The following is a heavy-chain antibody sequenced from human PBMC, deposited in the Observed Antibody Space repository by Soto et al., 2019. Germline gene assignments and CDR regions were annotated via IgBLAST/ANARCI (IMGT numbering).Heavy chain of an antibody. V-gene: IGHV1-18*01. CDR1: GYTFTSYH. CDR3: ARDTPPTDY. J-gene: IGHJ4*02. CDR2: ISAYNTNT. Sequence: QVQLVQSGAEVKKPGASVKVSCKTSGYTFTSYHISWVRQAPGQGLEWMGWISAYNTNTNYAQKFQGRVTMTTDTLTSTAYRELRSLKSDDTAVCYFARDTPPTDYWGKGTLVTVSS.